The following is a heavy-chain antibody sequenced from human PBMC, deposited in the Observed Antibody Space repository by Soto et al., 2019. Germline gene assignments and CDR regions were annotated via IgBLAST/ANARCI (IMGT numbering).Heavy chain of an antibody. CDR1: GYTFTGYY. D-gene: IGHD1-26*01. CDR3: ARTFGATSWYYYYYGMDV. J-gene: IGHJ6*02. Sequence: QVQLVQSGAEVKKPGASVKVSCKASGYTFTGYYMHWVRQAPGQGLEWMGWINPNSGGTNYAQKFQGRVTMIRDTSISTAYMELSRLRSDDTAVYYCARTFGATSWYYYYYGMDVWGQGTTVTVSS. V-gene: IGHV1-2*02. CDR2: INPNSGGT.